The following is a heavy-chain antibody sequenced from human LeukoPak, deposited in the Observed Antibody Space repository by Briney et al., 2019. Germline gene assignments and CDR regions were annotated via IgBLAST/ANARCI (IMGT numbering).Heavy chain of an antibody. J-gene: IGHJ4*02. CDR1: GGSISSSDYY. D-gene: IGHD6-13*01. V-gene: IGHV4-39*07. Sequence: SETLSLTCTVSGGSISSSDYYWGWIRQPPGKGLEWIASIYYSGTTHYNPSLKSRVTMSVDTSKNQFSLKLSSVTAADTAVYYCARASRGLAAAGTDYWGQGTLVTVSS. CDR3: ARASRGLAAAGTDY. CDR2: IYYSGTT.